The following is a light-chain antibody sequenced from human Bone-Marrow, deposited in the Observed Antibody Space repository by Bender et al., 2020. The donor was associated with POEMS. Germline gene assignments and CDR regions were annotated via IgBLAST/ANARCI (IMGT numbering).Light chain of an antibody. CDR3: CSFAGTYTYV. J-gene: IGLJ1*01. Sequence: QSALTQPPSASGSPGQSVTISCTGTSSDVGGYNYVSWYQQHPGKAPKVMIYEVTKRPSGVPGRFSGSKSGNTASLTISGLQADDEADYYCCSFAGTYTYVFGTGTKVTVL. V-gene: IGLV2-8*01. CDR2: EVT. CDR1: SSDVGGYNY.